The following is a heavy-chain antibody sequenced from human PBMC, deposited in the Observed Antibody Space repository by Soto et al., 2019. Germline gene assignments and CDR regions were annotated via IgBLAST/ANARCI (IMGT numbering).Heavy chain of an antibody. CDR2: LYRGGST. CDR3: AKAAVGASDFCFDS. D-gene: IGHD1-26*01. V-gene: IGHV3-53*04. Sequence: EVKLVESGGGLVQPGGSLRLSCAASGFTVSDYYMTWVRQAPGKGLEWVSLLYRGGSTIYADSVKGRVTISRDSSKNTLYLQMNSLRVEDTAVYYCAKAAVGASDFCFDSWGQGTLVTVSS. J-gene: IGHJ4*02. CDR1: GFTVSDYY.